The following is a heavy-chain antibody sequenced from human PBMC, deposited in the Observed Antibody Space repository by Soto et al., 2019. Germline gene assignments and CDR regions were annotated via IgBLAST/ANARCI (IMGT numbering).Heavy chain of an antibody. CDR1: GGTFSSYA. V-gene: IGHV1-69*06. Sequence: GASVKVSCKASGGTFSSYAISWVRQAPEQGLEWMGGIIPIFGTANYAQKFQGRVTITADKSTSTAYMELSSLRSEDTAVYYCARAFDTAMVQYYYYGMDVWGRGTTVTVSS. D-gene: IGHD5-18*01. J-gene: IGHJ6*02. CDR3: ARAFDTAMVQYYYYGMDV. CDR2: IIPIFGTA.